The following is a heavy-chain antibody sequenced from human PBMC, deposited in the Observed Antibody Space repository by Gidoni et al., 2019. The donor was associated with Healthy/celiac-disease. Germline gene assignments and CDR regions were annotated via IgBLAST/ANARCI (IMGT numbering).Heavy chain of an antibody. CDR3: AKDPGDCSGGSCYLWYFDY. CDR1: GSTFSSYA. CDR2: ISGSGGST. V-gene: IGHV3-23*01. J-gene: IGHJ4*02. Sequence: EVQLLESGGGLVQPGGSLRLSCAASGSTFSSYAMSWVRPAPGKGMEWVSAISGSGGSTYYADSVKGRFTISRDNSKNTLYLQMNSLRAEDTAVYYCAKDPGDCSGGSCYLWYFDYWGQGTLVTVSS. D-gene: IGHD2-15*01.